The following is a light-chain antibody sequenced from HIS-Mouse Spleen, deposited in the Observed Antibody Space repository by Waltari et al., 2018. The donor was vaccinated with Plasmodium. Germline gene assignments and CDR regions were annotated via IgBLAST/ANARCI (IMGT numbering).Light chain of an antibody. CDR3: QQYNNWPPYT. J-gene: IGKJ2*01. CDR1: QSVSSN. V-gene: IGKV3-15*01. CDR2: GAS. Sequence: EIVMTQSPATLSVSPGERATISFRASQSVSSNLACYQQKPGQAPRLLIYGASTRATGIPARFSGSGSGTEFTLTISSMQSEDFAVYYCQQYNNWPPYTFGQGTKLEIK.